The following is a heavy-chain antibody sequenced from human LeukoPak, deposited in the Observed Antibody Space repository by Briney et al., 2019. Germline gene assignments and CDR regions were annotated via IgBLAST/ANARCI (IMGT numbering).Heavy chain of an antibody. V-gene: IGHV3-9*03. J-gene: IGHJ6*03. CDR2: ISWNSGSI. CDR1: GFTFDDYA. CDR3: AKDTGSGSYYKFFYMDV. D-gene: IGHD3-10*01. Sequence: GGSLGLSCAASGFTFDDYAMHWVRQAPGKGLEWVSGISWNSGSIVYADSVQGRFTISRDNTKNILYLQMSSLRAEDMALYYCAKDTGSGSYYKFFYMDVWGKGTTVIVSS.